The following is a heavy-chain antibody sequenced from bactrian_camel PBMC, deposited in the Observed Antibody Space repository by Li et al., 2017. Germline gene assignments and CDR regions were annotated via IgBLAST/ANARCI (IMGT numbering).Heavy chain of an antibody. CDR1: GDIGSIDA. CDR2: LYIGTGGSATSTT. D-gene: IGHD1*01. Sequence: HVQLVESGGGSVKAGGSLRFSCSASGDIGSIDAFGWFRLAPGKEREGVAALYIGTGGSATSTTYYGDSVKGRFAISQDNAKHTVYLQMSSLKPEDTAMYYCANDRYRGFGCPGLSDSDDYTSWGQGTQVTVS. V-gene: IGHV3S54*01. J-gene: IGHJ6*01. CDR3: ANDRYRGFGCPGLSDSDDYTS.